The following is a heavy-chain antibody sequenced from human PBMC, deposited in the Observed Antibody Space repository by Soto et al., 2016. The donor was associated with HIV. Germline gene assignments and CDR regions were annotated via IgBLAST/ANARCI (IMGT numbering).Heavy chain of an antibody. CDR1: GFRLGYYA. Sequence: EVQLLESGGGLVSLGGSLRLSCAASGFRLGYYAMNWVRQAPGKGLEWVSGIAHDGTSSHHADSVKGRFIISRDNSKNTLYLQMNSLRAEDTAIYYCARDLLDYSANDYWGQGTLV. CDR2: IAHDGTSS. V-gene: IGHV3-23*01. CDR3: ARDLLDYSANDY. J-gene: IGHJ4*02. D-gene: IGHD4-4*01.